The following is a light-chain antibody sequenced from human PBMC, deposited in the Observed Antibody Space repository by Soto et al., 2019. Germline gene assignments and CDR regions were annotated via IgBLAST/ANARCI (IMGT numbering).Light chain of an antibody. Sequence: DTQMTQSPSALSASVGDRVTITCRASQGISVYSAWYQQKPGSIPKLLIFAASTLQSGVPSRFSGSGSGTDFTLTISSLQPEDGATYFCQKYDRAPFTFGPGTKVDIK. CDR2: AAS. CDR3: QKYDRAPFT. CDR1: QGISVY. V-gene: IGKV1-27*01. J-gene: IGKJ3*01.